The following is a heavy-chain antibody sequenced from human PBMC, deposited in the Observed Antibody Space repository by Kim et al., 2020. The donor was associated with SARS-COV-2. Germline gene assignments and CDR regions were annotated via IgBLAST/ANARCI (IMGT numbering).Heavy chain of an antibody. CDR2: IWYDGSNK. Sequence: GGSLRLSCAASGFTFSSYGMHWVRQAPGKGLEWVAVIWYDGSNKYYADSVKGRFTISRDNSKNTLYLQMNSLRAEDTAVYYCARAYYDYVWGSYAFDYWGQGTLVTVSS. CDR1: GFTFSSYG. D-gene: IGHD3-16*01. V-gene: IGHV3-33*01. J-gene: IGHJ4*02. CDR3: ARAYYDYVWGSYAFDY.